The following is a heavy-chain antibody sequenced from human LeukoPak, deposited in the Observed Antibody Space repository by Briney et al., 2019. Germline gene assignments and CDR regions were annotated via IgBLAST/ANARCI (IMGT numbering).Heavy chain of an antibody. CDR2: IYPGDSDT. J-gene: IGHJ6*02. CDR3: ARAPMVRAYYYYGMDV. Sequence: GESLKISCKGSGYSFTSYWIGWVRQMPGKGLGWMGIIYPGDSDTRYSPSFQGQVTISADKSISTAYLQWSSLKASDTAMYYCARAPMVRAYYYYGMDVWGQGTTVTVSS. D-gene: IGHD3-10*01. V-gene: IGHV5-51*01. CDR1: GYSFTSYW.